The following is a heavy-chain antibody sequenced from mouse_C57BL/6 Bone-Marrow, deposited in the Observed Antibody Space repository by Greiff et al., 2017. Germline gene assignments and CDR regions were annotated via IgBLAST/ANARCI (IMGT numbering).Heavy chain of an antibody. V-gene: IGHV1-82*01. CDR2: IYPGDGDT. Sequence: QVQLQQSGPELVKPGASVKISCKASGYAFSSSWMNWVKQRPGKGLEWIGRIYPGDGDTNYNGKFKGKATLTADKSASTAYMQLSSLTSEDSAVYFCARGYYYYDGGAWFAYWGQGTLVTVSA. CDR3: ARGYYYYDGGAWFAY. D-gene: IGHD2-4*01. CDR1: GYAFSSSW. J-gene: IGHJ3*01.